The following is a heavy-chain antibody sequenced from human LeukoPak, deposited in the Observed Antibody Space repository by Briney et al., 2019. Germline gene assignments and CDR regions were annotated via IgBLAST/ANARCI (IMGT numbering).Heavy chain of an antibody. CDR3: ARLAVSFDY. CDR2: INHSGST. J-gene: IGHJ4*02. Sequence: SETLSLTCAVYGGSFSGYYWSWIRQPPGKGLEWIGEINHSGSTYYNPSLKSRVTISVDTSKNQFSLKLSSVTAADTAVYYCARLAVSFDYWGQGTLVTVSS. D-gene: IGHD6-19*01. CDR1: GGSFSGYY. V-gene: IGHV4-34*01.